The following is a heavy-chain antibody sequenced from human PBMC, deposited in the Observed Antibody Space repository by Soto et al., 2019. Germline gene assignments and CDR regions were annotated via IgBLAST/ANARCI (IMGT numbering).Heavy chain of an antibody. Sequence: GRXLRLSCVCSGFIFRNNGMHWLLQTPVKGLEWVAFMSYDGSDTFYADSVKGRFTISRDNSKNTLFLHMSNLRAEDTAMYYCTIVRVADSALDHWGQGTLVTVSS. D-gene: IGHD3-10*02. CDR3: TIVRVADSALDH. J-gene: IGHJ4*02. CDR2: MSYDGSDT. CDR1: GFIFRNNG. V-gene: IGHV3-30*03.